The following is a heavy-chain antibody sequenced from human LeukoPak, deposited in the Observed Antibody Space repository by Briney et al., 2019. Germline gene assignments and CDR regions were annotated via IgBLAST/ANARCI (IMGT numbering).Heavy chain of an antibody. V-gene: IGHV4-4*02. D-gene: IGHD3-22*01. CDR1: GGSISSSNW. Sequence: PSETLSLTCAVSGGSISSSNWWSWVRQPPGKGLEWIGEIYHSGSTNYNPSLKSRVTISVDKSKNQFSLKLSSVTAADTAVYYCARHGTWSRPYDSSGYYYGFGNAVDYWGQGTLVTVSS. J-gene: IGHJ4*02. CDR2: IYHSGST. CDR3: ARHGTWSRPYDSSGYYYGFGNAVDY.